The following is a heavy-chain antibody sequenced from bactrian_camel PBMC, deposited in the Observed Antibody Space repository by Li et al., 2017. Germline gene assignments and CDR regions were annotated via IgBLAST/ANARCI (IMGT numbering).Heavy chain of an antibody. CDR1: GFTFSAYT. CDR3: VRHGGAYELSD. D-gene: IGHD4*01. CDR2: ILSDGSRT. V-gene: IGHV3S6*01. J-gene: IGHJ4*01. Sequence: HVQLVESGGDLVQPGGSLRLSCVASGFTFSAYTMTWVRQAPGKGLEWVSSILSDGSRTWYAGSVKGRFTISRDNAENTVYLQMNSLKPEDTAVYFCVRHGGAYELSDWGQGTQVTVS.